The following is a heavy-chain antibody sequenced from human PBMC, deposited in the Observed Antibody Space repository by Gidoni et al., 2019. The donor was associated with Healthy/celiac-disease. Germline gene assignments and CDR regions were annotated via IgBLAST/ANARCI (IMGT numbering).Heavy chain of an antibody. D-gene: IGHD1-26*01. J-gene: IGHJ4*02. Sequence: QVQLVQSGAEVKKPGASVKVSCKASGYTFTSYYMHWVRQAPGQGLEWMGIINPSGGSTSYAQKCQGRVTMTRDTSTSTVYMELSSLRSEDTAVYYCAREGGARGFDYWGQGTLVTVSS. CDR2: INPSGGST. V-gene: IGHV1-46*01. CDR3: AREGGARGFDY. CDR1: GYTFTSYY.